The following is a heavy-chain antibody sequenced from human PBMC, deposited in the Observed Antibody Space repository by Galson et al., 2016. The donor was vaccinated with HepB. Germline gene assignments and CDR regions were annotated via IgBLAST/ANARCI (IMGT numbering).Heavy chain of an antibody. J-gene: IGHJ6*03. V-gene: IGHV3-53*01. CDR3: AKNKATARVWGHYYYYMDV. Sequence: SLRLSCAASGFTVSSNYLSWVRQAPGKGLEWVSIVYSDGSTYYSDSVRGRFTISRDDSNNIVYLQMNSLRAEDTAVYFCAKNKATARVWGHYYYYMDVRGKGTTVTVSS. D-gene: IGHD3-16*01. CDR1: GFTVSSNY. CDR2: VYSDGST.